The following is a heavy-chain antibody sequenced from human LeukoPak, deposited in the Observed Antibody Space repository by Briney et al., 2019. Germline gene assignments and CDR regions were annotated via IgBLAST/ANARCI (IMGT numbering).Heavy chain of an antibody. Sequence: EASVTVSCTTSGYTFTNYDINWVRQAPGQGLEWMAWMNPNSGHMDFTQKFQGRLTMTRNTPMSTAYMELSSLRSDDTAVYYCARGYTYGQLDSWGQGTLVTVSS. CDR1: GYTFTNYD. V-gene: IGHV1-8*01. J-gene: IGHJ4*02. D-gene: IGHD5-18*01. CDR3: ARGYTYGQLDS. CDR2: MNPNSGHM.